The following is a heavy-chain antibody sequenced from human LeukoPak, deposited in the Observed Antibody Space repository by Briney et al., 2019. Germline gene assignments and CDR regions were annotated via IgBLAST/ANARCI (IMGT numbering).Heavy chain of an antibody. Sequence: GGSLRLSCAASGFTFSSYAMSWVRQAPGKGLEWVSGTSGSGGSTYYAGSVKGRFTISRANSKNNLYLQMNSLRVEATAVYYCAKNGGSQCYSHLDSWGQGTLVTVSS. CDR3: AKNGGSQCYSHLDS. CDR1: GFTFSSYA. D-gene: IGHD2-15*01. V-gene: IGHV3-23*01. J-gene: IGHJ4*02. CDR2: TSGSGGST.